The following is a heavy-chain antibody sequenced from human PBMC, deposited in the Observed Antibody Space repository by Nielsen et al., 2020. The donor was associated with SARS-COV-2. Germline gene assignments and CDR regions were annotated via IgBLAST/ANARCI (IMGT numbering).Heavy chain of an antibody. D-gene: IGHD5/OR15-5a*01. J-gene: IGHJ4*02. V-gene: IGHV1-18*01. CDR2: ITVNTGYT. Sequence: GESLKISCQGSGYTFSNHGIHWVRQAPGQGLEWMGWITVNTGYTEYAQKFQGRVTMTTDTSTSTAYMELRGLISDDTAVYYCSRGVHTFDYWGQGTLVTVSS. CDR3: SRGVHTFDY. CDR1: GYTFSNHG.